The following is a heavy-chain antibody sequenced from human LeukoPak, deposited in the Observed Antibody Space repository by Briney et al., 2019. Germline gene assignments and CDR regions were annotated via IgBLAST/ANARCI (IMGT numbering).Heavy chain of an antibody. CDR1: GGSISGYY. J-gene: IGHJ4*02. CDR2: IYSSGST. Sequence: SETLSLTCTVSGGSISGYYWSWIRQPPGKGLEWIGYIYSSGSTNYNPSLKSRVTISVDTSKNQFSLKLSSVTAADTAVYYCASLAGYYESSGFYRTTKHYFDSWGQGTLVTVSS. CDR3: ASLAGYYESSGFYRTTKHYFDS. D-gene: IGHD3-22*01. V-gene: IGHV4-59*01.